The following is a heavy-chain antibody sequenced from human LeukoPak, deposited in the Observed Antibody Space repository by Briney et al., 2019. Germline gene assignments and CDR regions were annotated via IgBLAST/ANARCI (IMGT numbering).Heavy chain of an antibody. CDR3: ARDPVVLMVYAGYMDV. Sequence: GGSLRLSCAASGFTCSTYAMNWVRQAPGKGLEWVSSISSSSSYIYYADSVKGRFTISRDNAKNSLYLQMNSLRAEGTAVYYCARDPVVLMVYAGYMDVWGKGTTVTVSS. CDR2: ISSSSSYI. J-gene: IGHJ6*03. V-gene: IGHV3-21*01. CDR1: GFTCSTYA. D-gene: IGHD2-8*01.